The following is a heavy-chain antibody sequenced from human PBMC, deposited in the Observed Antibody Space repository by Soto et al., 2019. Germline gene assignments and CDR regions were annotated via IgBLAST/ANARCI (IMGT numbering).Heavy chain of an antibody. D-gene: IGHD1-20*01. CDR1: GFTFTSFG. CDR2: RSYDGSNK. J-gene: IGHJ4*02. V-gene: IGHV3-30*18. Sequence: GGYLRLSCAASGFTFTSFGMHWIRNPPRKGLEWGAVRSYDGSNKYYADSVEGRFTISRDNSKNTLYLQMNSLRAEDTAVYYCVKDLRYNWKGTYFDYWGQGTLVTASS. CDR3: VKDLRYNWKGTYFDY.